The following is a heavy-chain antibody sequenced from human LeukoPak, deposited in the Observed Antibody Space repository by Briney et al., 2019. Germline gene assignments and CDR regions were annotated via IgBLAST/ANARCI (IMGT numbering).Heavy chain of an antibody. D-gene: IGHD2-2*01. CDR2: VRPGVGST. J-gene: IGHJ4*02. V-gene: IGHV1-46*01. Sequence: ASVKVSCKTSAYTFTSHYIHWVRLAPGQGLEWMGIVRPGVGSTRYAQKFQGRVTMTRDTSTSTVYMELSSLRSEDTAVYYCARDSTRWSFDYWGQGALVTVSS. CDR1: AYTFTSHY. CDR3: ARDSTRWSFDY.